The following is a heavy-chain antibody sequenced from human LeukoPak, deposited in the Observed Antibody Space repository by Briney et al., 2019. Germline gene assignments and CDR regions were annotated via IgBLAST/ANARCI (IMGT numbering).Heavy chain of an antibody. V-gene: IGHV1-46*01. CDR3: ARAVTMVRGRYYYYYMDV. CDR2: INPSGGST. D-gene: IGHD3-10*01. J-gene: IGHJ6*03. CDR1: GYTFTSYY. Sequence: ASVKVSCKASGYTFTSYYMHWVRQAPGQGLEWMGIINPSGGSTSYAQKFQGRVTMTRDTSTSTVYMELSSLRSEDTAVYYCARAVTMVRGRYYYYYMDVWGKGTTVTVSS.